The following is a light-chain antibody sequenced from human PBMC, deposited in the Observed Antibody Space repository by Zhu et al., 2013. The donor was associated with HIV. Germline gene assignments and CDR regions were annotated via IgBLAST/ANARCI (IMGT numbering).Light chain of an antibody. CDR2: GAS. CDR3: QQYNNWPPLT. Sequence: EIVLTQSPGTLSLSPGDTATLSCRASQSVSSSYLAWYQQKPGQAPRLLMYGASSRATDIPDRFSGSGSETEFTLTISSVQSEDFALYYCQQYNNWPPLTFGGGTKVEIK. J-gene: IGKJ4*01. V-gene: IGKV3-20*01. CDR1: QSVSSSY.